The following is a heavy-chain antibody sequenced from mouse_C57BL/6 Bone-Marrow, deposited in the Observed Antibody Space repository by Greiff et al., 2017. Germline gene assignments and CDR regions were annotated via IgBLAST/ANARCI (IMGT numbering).Heavy chain of an antibody. D-gene: IGHD6-2*01. V-gene: IGHV1-55*01. CDR3: ARGSSPWFAY. CDR2: IYPGSGST. CDR1: GYTFTSYW. J-gene: IGHJ3*01. Sequence: QVQLKEPGAELVKPGASVKMSCKASGYTFTSYWITWVKQRPGQGLEWIGDIYPGSGSTNYNEKFKSKATLTVDTSSSTAYMQLSSLTSEDSAVYYCARGSSPWFAYWGQGTLVTVSA.